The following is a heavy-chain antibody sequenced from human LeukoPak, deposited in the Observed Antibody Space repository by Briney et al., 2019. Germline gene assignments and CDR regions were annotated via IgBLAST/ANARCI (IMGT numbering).Heavy chain of an antibody. J-gene: IGHJ4*02. CDR2: IRSSSSYI. CDR3: ARDQYGDYVFDY. CDR1: GFTFSSYS. D-gene: IGHD4-17*01. V-gene: IGHV3-21*01. Sequence: GGSLRLSCVVSGFTFSSYSMNWVRQAPGKGPEWVSSIRSSSSYIYYADSVKGRFIISRDNAKNSLHLQMNSLRAEDTAVYYCARDQYGDYVFDYWGQGTLVTVSS.